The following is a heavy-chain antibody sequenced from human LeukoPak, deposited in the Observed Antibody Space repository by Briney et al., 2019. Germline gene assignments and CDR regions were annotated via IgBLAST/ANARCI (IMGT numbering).Heavy chain of an antibody. CDR3: ATRGWSGHSLLYYFDY. J-gene: IGHJ4*02. CDR2: IYSDGTT. V-gene: IGHV3-53*04. Sequence: GGSLRPSCAASRFAVSSNFMSWVRQAPGKGLEWVSTIYSDGTTYYADSVKGRFTISRHNSKNTLYLQMNSLRAEDTAVYYCATRGWSGHSLLYYFDYWGQGTLVTVSS. CDR1: RFAVSSNF. D-gene: IGHD3-3*01.